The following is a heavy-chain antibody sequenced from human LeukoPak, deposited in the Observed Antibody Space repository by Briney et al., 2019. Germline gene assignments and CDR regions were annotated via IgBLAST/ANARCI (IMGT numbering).Heavy chain of an antibody. CDR1: GFTFSSYG. V-gene: IGHV3-30*02. Sequence: GGSLRLSCAASGFTFSSYGMHWVRQAPGKGLEWVAFIRYDGSNKYYADSVKGRFTISRDNSKNTLYLQMNSLRAEDTAVYYCAKGGETYYDILTGYPDYWGQGTLVTVSS. CDR3: AKGGETYYDILTGYPDY. CDR2: IRYDGSNK. J-gene: IGHJ4*02. D-gene: IGHD3-9*01.